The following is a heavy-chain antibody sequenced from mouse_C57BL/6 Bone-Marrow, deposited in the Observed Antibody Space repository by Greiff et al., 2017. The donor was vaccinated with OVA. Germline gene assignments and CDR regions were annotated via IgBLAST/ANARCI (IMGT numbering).Heavy chain of an antibody. Sequence: QVQLQQSGAELVKPGASVKLSCKASGYTFTSYWMHWVKQRPGQGLEWIGMIHPNSGSTNYNEKFKSKATLTVDKSSSTAYMQLSSLTSEDSAVYYCARSDGNLLGDYWGQGTSVTVSS. CDR3: ARSDGNLLGDY. V-gene: IGHV1-64*01. D-gene: IGHD2-1*01. J-gene: IGHJ4*01. CDR2: IHPNSGST. CDR1: GYTFTSYW.